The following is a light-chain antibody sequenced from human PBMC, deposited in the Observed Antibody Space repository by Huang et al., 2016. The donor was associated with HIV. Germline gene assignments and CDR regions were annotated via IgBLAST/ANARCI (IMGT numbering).Light chain of an antibody. J-gene: IGKJ3*01. CDR1: QSVSSSY. Sequence: EIVLTQSPGTLSLSPGERATLSCRASQSVSSSYLAWYKQKPGQAPRLLIYCASSRATGIPDRFSGSGSGTDFTLTISRLEPEDFAVYYCQQYGSSRIFTFGPGTKVDIK. CDR3: QQYGSSRIFT. V-gene: IGKV3-20*01. CDR2: CAS.